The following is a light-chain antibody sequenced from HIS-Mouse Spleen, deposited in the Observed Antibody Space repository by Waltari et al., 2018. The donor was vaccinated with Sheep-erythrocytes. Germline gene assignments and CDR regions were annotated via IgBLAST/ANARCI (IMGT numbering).Light chain of an antibody. J-gene: IGLJ1*01. V-gene: IGLV2-11*01. Sequence: QSALTQPRSVSGSPGQSVTISCTGTSIDADGYTYFSWYQQHPGKAPKLMIYDVSKRPSGVPDRFSGSKSGNTASLTISGLQAEDEADYYCCSYAGSYNHVFATGTKVTVL. CDR1: SIDADGYTY. CDR3: CSYAGSYNHV. CDR2: DVS.